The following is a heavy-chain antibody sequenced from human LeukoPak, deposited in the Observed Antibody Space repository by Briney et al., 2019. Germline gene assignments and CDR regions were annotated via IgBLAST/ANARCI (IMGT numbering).Heavy chain of an antibody. J-gene: IGHJ4*02. CDR3: ASPSGSQLRPYHFDY. CDR2: IKQDGSEK. D-gene: IGHD1-26*01. CDR1: GFTFSNYW. Sequence: PGGSLRLSCAASGFTFSNYWMSWVRQAPGKGLEWVANIKQDGSEKYYVDSVKGRFTISRDNAKNSLYLQINSLRAEDTAVYYCASPSGSQLRPYHFDYWGQGTLVTVSS. V-gene: IGHV3-7*03.